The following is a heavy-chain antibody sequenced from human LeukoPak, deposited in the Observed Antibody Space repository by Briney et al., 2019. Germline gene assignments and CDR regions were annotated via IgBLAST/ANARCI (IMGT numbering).Heavy chain of an antibody. J-gene: IGHJ4*02. CDR3: ARALLSSSTPPHY. V-gene: IGHV3-30-3*01. CDR2: ISYDGSNK. CDR1: GFTFSSYA. D-gene: IGHD6-6*01. Sequence: GGSLRLSCAASGFTFSSYAMSWVRQAPGKGLEWVAVISYDGSNKYYADSVKGRFTISRDNSKNTLYLQMNSLRAEDTAVYYCARALLSSSTPPHYWGQGTLVTVSS.